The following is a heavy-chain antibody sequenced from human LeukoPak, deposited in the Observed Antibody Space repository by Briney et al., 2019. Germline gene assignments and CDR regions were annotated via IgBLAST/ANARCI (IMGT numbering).Heavy chain of an antibody. CDR2: IYYSGST. Sequence: SDTLSLTCTVSGGSISSYYWSWIRQPPGKGLEWIGYIYYSGSTNYNPSLKSRVTISVDTSKNQFSLKLRSVTAADTAVYYCARSPSSYYFDYCGQGTLVTVSS. J-gene: IGHJ4*02. V-gene: IGHV4-59*07. D-gene: IGHD6-6*01. CDR3: ARSPSSYYFDY. CDR1: GGSISSYY.